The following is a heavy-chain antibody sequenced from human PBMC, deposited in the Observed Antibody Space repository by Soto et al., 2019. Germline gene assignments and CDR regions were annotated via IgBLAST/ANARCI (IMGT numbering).Heavy chain of an antibody. D-gene: IGHD3-3*01. CDR1: GFTFSSYA. Sequence: GGSLRLSCAASGFTFSSYAMHWVRQAPGKGLEWVAVISYDGSNKYYADSVKGRFTISRDNSKNTLYLQMNSLRAEDTVVYYCARGWYDPYYYYSYGMEVWGQGTTVTVSS. CDR3: ARGWYDPYYYYSYGMEV. V-gene: IGHV3-30-3*01. J-gene: IGHJ6*02. CDR2: ISYDGSNK.